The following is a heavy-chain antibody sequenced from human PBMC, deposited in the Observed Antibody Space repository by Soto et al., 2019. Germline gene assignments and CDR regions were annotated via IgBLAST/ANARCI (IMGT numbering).Heavy chain of an antibody. CDR3: ARVDGGNSFDY. V-gene: IGHV2-26*01. CDR1: GFSLSNARMS. J-gene: IGHJ4*02. D-gene: IGHD2-15*01. Sequence: QVTLKESGPVLVKPTETLTLTCTFSGFSLSNARMSVGWIRQPPGKALEWLAHIFSNDDKSYSPSLKSRLTISKDTSKSQVVLTMTNVDPMHTATYYCARVDGGNSFDYWGQGTLVTVSS. CDR2: IFSNDDK.